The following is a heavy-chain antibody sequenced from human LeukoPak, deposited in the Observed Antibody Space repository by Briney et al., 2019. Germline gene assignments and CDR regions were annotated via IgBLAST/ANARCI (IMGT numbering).Heavy chain of an antibody. CDR3: ARVSGLGSYYDSSGYPDY. V-gene: IGHV3-20*04. Sequence: GGSLRLSCAASGFTFDDYGMSWGRHAPGKGLEWVSGINWNGGSTGYADSVKGRFTISRDNEKNSLYLQMNSLRAEDTALYYCARVSGLGSYYDSSGYPDYWGQGTLVTVSS. D-gene: IGHD3-22*01. CDR1: GFTFDDYG. CDR2: INWNGGST. J-gene: IGHJ4*02.